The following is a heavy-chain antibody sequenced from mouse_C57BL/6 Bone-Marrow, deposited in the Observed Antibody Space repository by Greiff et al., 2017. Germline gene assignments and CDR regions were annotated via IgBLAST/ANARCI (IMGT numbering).Heavy chain of an antibody. CDR3: AREGLDY. CDR1: GYAFSSSW. J-gene: IGHJ2*01. CDR2: IYPGDGDT. D-gene: IGHD3-3*01. Sequence: QVQLQQSGPELVKPGASVKISCKASGYAFSSSWMHWVKQRPGKGLEWIGRIYPGDGDTNYNGKFKGKATLTADKSSSTAYMQLSSLTSEDSAVYFCAREGLDYWGQGTTLTVSS. V-gene: IGHV1-82*01.